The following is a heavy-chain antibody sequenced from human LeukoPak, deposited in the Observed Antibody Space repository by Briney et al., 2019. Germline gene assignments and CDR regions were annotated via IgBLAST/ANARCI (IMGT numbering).Heavy chain of an antibody. D-gene: IGHD3-10*01. CDR3: ARMKDSGPDDY. CDR2: IYSGGST. V-gene: IGHV3-66*01. Sequence: GGSLRLSCAASGFTVSSNYMSWVRQAPGKGLEWVSVIYSGGSTYYADSVKGRFTISRDNSKNTLYLQMNSLRAEDTAVYYCARMKDSGPDDYWGQGTLVTVPS. CDR1: GFTVSSNY. J-gene: IGHJ4*02.